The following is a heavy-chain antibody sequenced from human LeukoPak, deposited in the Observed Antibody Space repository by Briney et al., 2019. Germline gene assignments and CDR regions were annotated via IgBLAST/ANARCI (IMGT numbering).Heavy chain of an antibody. Sequence: TSETLSPTCTVSGGSISSSSDYWGWIRQPPGKGLEWIGSIYYSGTTYYNPSLKSRVTISVDTSKNQFSLKLSSVTAADTAVYYCAGTGLGYCSGGTCYHFDYWGQGTLVTVSS. J-gene: IGHJ4*02. D-gene: IGHD2-15*01. CDR2: IYYSGTT. CDR1: GGSISSSSDY. V-gene: IGHV4-39*01. CDR3: AGTGLGYCSGGTCYHFDY.